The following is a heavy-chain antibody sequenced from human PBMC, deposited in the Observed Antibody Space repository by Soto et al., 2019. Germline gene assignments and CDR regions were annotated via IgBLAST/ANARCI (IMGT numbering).Heavy chain of an antibody. CDR3: ARGGIAAAGTTDDC. J-gene: IGHJ4*02. V-gene: IGHV3-33*01. CDR1: GFTFSRYG. D-gene: IGHD6-13*01. CDR2: IWYDGSNK. Sequence: GGSLRLSCAASGFTFSRYGMHWVRQAPGKGLEWVAVIWYDGSNKYYADSVKGRFTISRDNSKNTLYLQMNSLRAEDTAVYYCARGGIAAAGTTDDCWGQGTLVAVS.